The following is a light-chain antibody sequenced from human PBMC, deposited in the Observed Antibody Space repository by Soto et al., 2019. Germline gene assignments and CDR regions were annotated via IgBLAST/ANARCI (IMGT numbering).Light chain of an antibody. CDR2: EVN. Sequence: QSALTQPASVSGAPGQSITISCTGTSIDVGAYNYVSWYQQHPGKAPKLMIYEVNTRPSGVSDRFSGSKSGDTASLTISGLQAEDEADYYCSSYTTSSTYAFGAGTKLTVL. CDR1: SIDVGAYNY. CDR3: SSYTTSSTYA. V-gene: IGLV2-14*01. J-gene: IGLJ1*01.